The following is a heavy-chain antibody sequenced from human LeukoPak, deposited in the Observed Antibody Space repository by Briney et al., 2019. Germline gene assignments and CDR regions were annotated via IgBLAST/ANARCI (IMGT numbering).Heavy chain of an antibody. J-gene: IGHJ4*02. V-gene: IGHV1-2*02. CDR3: ARDLAAAHYY. D-gene: IGHD6-25*01. Sequence: APVKVSCKASGYTFTGYYMHWVRQAPGQGLEWMGWINSNSGDTNYAQKFQGRVTMTRDTSISTGYMELSRLRSDDTAIYYCARDLAAAHYYWGQGTLVTVSS. CDR1: GYTFTGYY. CDR2: INSNSGDT.